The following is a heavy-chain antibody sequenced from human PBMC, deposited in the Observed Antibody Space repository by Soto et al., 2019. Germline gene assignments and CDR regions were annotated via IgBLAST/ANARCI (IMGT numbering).Heavy chain of an antibody. CDR2: VYYTGDT. Sequence: QVQLQQSGPRLVKPSETLSLTCTVSSGPDRSHNWGWIRQPPGRGLEWIGYVYYTGDTAYNPSLRSRVSTAVVTSTNDLSLTLSSVTAADSAVYYCVRQIIDYLHGLVDVWGQGTTVSVSS. J-gene: IGHJ6*02. V-gene: IGHV4-59*08. CDR1: SGPDRSHN. CDR3: VRQIIDYLHGLVDV. D-gene: IGHD4-17*01.